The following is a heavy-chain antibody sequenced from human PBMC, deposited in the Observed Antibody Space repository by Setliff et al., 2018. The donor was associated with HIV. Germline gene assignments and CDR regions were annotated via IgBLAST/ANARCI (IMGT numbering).Heavy chain of an antibody. CDR3: ATLFIGYPDS. V-gene: IGHV4-59*01. D-gene: IGHD3-9*01. CDR1: GGSMASYQ. Sequence: KASETLSLTCNVSGGSMASYQWGWIRQPPGKGLEWIGNIHYSGITSYNPSLERRVTISVDTSKSQFSLKLTSVTPADTAVYYCATLFIGYPDSWGQGTLVTVSS. CDR2: IHYSGIT. J-gene: IGHJ5*02.